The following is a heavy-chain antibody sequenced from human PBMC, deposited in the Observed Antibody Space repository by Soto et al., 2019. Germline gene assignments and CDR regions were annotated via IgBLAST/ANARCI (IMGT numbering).Heavy chain of an antibody. J-gene: IGHJ4*02. CDR3: ARERGGYSSDF. D-gene: IGHD2-15*01. V-gene: IGHV3-74*01. CDR2: INGDGDYT. CDR1: GFSFSSYW. Sequence: EVQLVESGGGLVQPGGSLRLSCAASGFSFSSYWMHWLRQVPGKGLVWVSRINGDGDYTNYADSVKGRFTISRDNAKNTLYLQMNSLRAEDTAVYSCARERGGYSSDFWGQGTLVTVSS.